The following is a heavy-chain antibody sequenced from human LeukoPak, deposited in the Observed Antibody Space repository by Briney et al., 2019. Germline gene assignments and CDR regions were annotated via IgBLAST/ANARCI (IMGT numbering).Heavy chain of an antibody. J-gene: IGHJ4*02. V-gene: IGHV3-30*03. Sequence: GGSLRLSCAASGFTFSDYYMSWVRQAPGKGLEWVAVISYDGSNKYYADSVKGRFTISRDNSKNTLYLQMNSLRAEDTAVYYCAGARYSGYDWGYYFDYWGQGTLVTVSS. CDR3: AGARYSGYDWGYYFDY. D-gene: IGHD5-12*01. CDR1: GFTFSDYY. CDR2: ISYDGSNK.